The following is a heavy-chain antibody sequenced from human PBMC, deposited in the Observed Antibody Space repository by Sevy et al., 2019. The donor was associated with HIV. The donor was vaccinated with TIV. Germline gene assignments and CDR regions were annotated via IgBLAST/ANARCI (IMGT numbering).Heavy chain of an antibody. V-gene: IGHV1-18*01. CDR3: ARSIVVVPAAMDWFDP. CDR1: GYTFTSYG. J-gene: IGHJ5*02. CDR2: ISAYNGNT. D-gene: IGHD2-2*01. Sequence: ASVKVSCKASGYTFTSYGISWVRQAPGQGLEWMGWISAYNGNTNYAQKLQGRVTMTTDTSTSIAYMELRSLRSDDTAVYYCARSIVVVPAAMDWFDPWGQGTLVTVSS.